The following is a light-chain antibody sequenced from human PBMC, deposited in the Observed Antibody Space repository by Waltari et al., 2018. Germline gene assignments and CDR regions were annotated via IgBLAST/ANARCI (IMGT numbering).Light chain of an antibody. CDR1: QSISNF. Sequence: DIQMTQSPSSLSASVGDRVTITCRTSQSISNFLNWYQQKPSKDPKLLIYAASNLQSEVPERFSACGSVSDFSLTVSNLLPEDCATYYGQQNYRPPPNTFGPGTKVDVK. V-gene: IGKV1-39*01. CDR2: AAS. J-gene: IGKJ3*01. CDR3: QQNYRPPPNT.